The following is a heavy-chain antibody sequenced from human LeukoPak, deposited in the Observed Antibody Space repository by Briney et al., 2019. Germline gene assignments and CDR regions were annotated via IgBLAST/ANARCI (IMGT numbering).Heavy chain of an antibody. CDR3: ARAKQQLVLARYYYYYMDV. D-gene: IGHD6-13*01. CDR2: IIPIFGTA. CDR1: GGTFNSYA. Sequence: APVKVSCKASGGTFNSYAISWVRQAPGQGLEWMGGIIPIFGTANYAQKVQGRVTITTDESTTTAYMELSSLRSEDTAVYYCARAKQQLVLARYYYYYMDVWGKGTTVTVSS. J-gene: IGHJ6*03. V-gene: IGHV1-69*05.